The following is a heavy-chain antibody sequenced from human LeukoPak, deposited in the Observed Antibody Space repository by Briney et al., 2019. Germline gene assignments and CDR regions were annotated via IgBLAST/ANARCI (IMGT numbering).Heavy chain of an antibody. CDR1: GFTFSSYW. Sequence: PGGSLRLSCAASGFTFSSYWMSGVRQAPGEGVEWVANIKQDGSEKYYVDSVKGRFTISRDNAKNSLYLQMNSLRAEDTAVYYCARDPVDGGNSGLDYWGQGTLVTVST. CDR3: ARDPVDGGNSGLDY. J-gene: IGHJ4*02. CDR2: IKQDGSEK. D-gene: IGHD4-23*01. V-gene: IGHV3-7*01.